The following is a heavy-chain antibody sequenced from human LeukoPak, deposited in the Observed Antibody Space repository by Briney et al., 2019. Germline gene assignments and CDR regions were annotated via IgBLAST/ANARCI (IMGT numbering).Heavy chain of an antibody. CDR3: ARDRSLETKWLLLNYFDY. CDR1: GGSISSSSYY. J-gene: IGHJ4*02. CDR2: IYYSGST. V-gene: IGHV4-39*07. Sequence: KPSETLSLTCTVSGGSISSSSYYWGWIRQPPGKGLEWIGSIYYSGSTYYNPSLKSRVTISVDTSKNQFSLKLSSVTAADTAVYYCARDRSLETKWLLLNYFDYWGQGTLVTVSS. D-gene: IGHD3-22*01.